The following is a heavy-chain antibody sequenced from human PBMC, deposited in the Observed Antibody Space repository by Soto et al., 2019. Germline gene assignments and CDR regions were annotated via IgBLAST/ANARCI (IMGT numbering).Heavy chain of an antibody. Sequence: EVQLVESGGGLVQPGGSLRLSCIASEVNFNTYDMHWVRQAPGKGLEWVSSISNSGTIIYYADSVKGRFIISRDSAKNSLNLQMNSLRAADTAVYYCAGGPRDLRYFDWWKLDYWGQGTLVTVSS. CDR3: AGGPRDLRYFDWWKLDY. V-gene: IGHV3-48*03. D-gene: IGHD3-9*01. CDR1: EVNFNTYD. J-gene: IGHJ4*02. CDR2: ISNSGTII.